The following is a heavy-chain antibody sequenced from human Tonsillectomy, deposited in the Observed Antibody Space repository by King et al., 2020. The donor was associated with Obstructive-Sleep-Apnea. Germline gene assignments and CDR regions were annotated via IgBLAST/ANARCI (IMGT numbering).Heavy chain of an antibody. CDR1: GFTFRSYA. V-gene: IGHV3-30-3*01. Sequence: VQLVESGGGVVQPGRSLRLSCAASGFTFRSYAMHWVRQAPGKGLEWVAVISYDGNNKYYADSVKGRFTISRDNSKNTLYLQMNSLRAEDAALYYCARVALRYFDGDHWEPNGSAPGGQGPLVTVSS. D-gene: IGHD3-9*01. CDR3: ARVALRYFDGDHWEPNGSAP. CDR2: ISYDGNNK. J-gene: IGHJ5*02.